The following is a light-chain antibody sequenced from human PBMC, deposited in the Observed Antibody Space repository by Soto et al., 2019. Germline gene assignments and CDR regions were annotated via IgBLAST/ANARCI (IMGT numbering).Light chain of an antibody. J-gene: IGKJ4*01. V-gene: IGKV1-5*03. Sequence: DTQMTQSPSTVSASVGDRITITCRASQNIQRWLAWYQQKPGKAPKLLIYKASSLESGVPSRFSGRGSGTEFTLTITSLQPDDFATYYCQQCHAYSLTFGGGTKVDIK. CDR3: QQCHAYSLT. CDR2: KAS. CDR1: QNIQRW.